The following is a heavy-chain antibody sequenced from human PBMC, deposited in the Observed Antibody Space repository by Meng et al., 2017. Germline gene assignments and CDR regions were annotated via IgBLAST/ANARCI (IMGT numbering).Heavy chain of an antibody. CDR1: GYTFTAYY. Sequence: ASVKVSCKPSGYTFTAYYIHWLRQAPGQGLEWMGHINPDTGDTLYAQKFQGRVSMTGDTSISTAYVELSGLRSDDTAVYYCARDENISLGKLFGDYWGQGTLVTVSS. CDR2: INPDTGDT. D-gene: IGHD2-21*01. J-gene: IGHJ4*02. CDR3: ARDENISLGKLFGDY. V-gene: IGHV1-2*06.